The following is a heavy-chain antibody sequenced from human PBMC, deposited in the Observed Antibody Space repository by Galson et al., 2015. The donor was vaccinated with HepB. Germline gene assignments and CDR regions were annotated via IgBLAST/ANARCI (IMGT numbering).Heavy chain of an antibody. D-gene: IGHD1-14*01. Sequence: SVKVSCKASGYTFTSFYVHWMRQAPGQGLEWMGQINPNDGDVNYAQRFQGRVTMTRDSSISAAYMELSGLRFDDAAVYYCACNIATERGAFDVWGQGTMVTVS. CDR3: ACNIATERGAFDV. CDR2: INPNDGDV. V-gene: IGHV1-2*06. J-gene: IGHJ3*01. CDR1: GYTFTSFY.